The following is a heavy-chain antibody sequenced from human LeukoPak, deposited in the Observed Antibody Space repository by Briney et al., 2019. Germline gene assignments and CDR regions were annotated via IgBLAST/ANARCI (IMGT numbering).Heavy chain of an antibody. CDR1: GFTFSSYV. D-gene: IGHD6-19*01. V-gene: IGHV3-64*01. CDR2: INYNGDST. J-gene: IGHJ5*02. CDR3: ARGSGSGWYGWFAP. Sequence: GGSLRLSCVASGFTFSSYVMHWVRQAPGKGLEYVSAINYNGDSTYYANSLKGRVTISRDNSKNTFYLQMNNLRAEDTAVYFCARGSGSGWYGWFAPWGQGTLVTVSS.